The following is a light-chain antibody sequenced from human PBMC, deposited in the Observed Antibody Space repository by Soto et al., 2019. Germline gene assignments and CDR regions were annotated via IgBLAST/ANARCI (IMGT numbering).Light chain of an antibody. Sequence: EIVLTQSPGTLSLSPGERSTLSCRASQSISSSYLAWYQQKPGQAPRLLVYGASSRANGFPDRLSVSGSGTDFTLTISRLEPEDFAVYYCQQYGSSRFTFGPGTKVDI. V-gene: IGKV3-20*01. CDR1: QSISSSY. J-gene: IGKJ3*01. CDR3: QQYGSSRFT. CDR2: GAS.